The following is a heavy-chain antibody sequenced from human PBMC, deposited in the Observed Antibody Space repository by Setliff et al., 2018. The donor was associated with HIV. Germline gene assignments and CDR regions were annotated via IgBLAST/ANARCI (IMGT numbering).Heavy chain of an antibody. J-gene: IGHJ4*02. D-gene: IGHD3-16*01. V-gene: IGHV4-4*09. CDR3: ARRIGAGNFDY. CDR1: GGSITRYY. CDR2: IYISGST. Sequence: SETLSLTCTVSGGSITRYYWSWIRQSPGKGQEWIGYIYISGSTDYSPSLKSRVTISADTSKNQVSLKLTSVTAADSAVYYCARRIGAGNFDYWGQGTLVTVSS.